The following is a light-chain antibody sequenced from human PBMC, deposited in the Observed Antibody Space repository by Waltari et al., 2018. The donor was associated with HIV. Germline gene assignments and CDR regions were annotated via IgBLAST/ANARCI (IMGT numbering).Light chain of an antibody. V-gene: IGLV1-40*01. J-gene: IGLJ2*01. CDR1: NSNIGAGFD. Sequence: QSALTQPPSVSGAPGQSVTISCSGSNSNIGAGFDVHWYQQVPGTAPRLLIYDNTNRPSGVPDRFSGFKSGTSASLAINGLQSEDEADYYCQSYDSRLSGSVVFGGGTKVTVL. CDR3: QSYDSRLSGSVV. CDR2: DNT.